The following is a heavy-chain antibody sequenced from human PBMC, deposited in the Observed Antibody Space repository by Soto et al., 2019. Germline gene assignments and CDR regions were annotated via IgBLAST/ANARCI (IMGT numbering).Heavy chain of an antibody. J-gene: IGHJ4*02. D-gene: IGHD6-13*01. CDR1: GYTFTGYY. Sequence: GASVKVSCNASGYTFTGYYMHWVRQAPGQGLEWMGWINPNSGGTNYAQKFQGWVTMTRDTSISTAYMELSRLRSDDTAVYYCARKKIAAAGTGGGFDYWGQGTLVTVSS. CDR3: ARKKIAAAGTGGGFDY. CDR2: INPNSGGT. V-gene: IGHV1-2*04.